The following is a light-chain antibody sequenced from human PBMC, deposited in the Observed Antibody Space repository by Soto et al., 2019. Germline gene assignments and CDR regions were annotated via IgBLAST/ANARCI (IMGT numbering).Light chain of an antibody. V-gene: IGLV1-47*01. Sequence: QSVLTQPPSTSGTPGQRVTISCSGSSSNIGGNHVYWYQQFPGMAPKLLMYRSDQRPTGGPDRFSGSKSGTSASLAISGLRSDDEADYYCSARDDSLSGVVFGGGTQLTVL. CDR3: SARDDSLSGVV. CDR2: RSD. J-gene: IGLJ2*01. CDR1: SSNIGGNH.